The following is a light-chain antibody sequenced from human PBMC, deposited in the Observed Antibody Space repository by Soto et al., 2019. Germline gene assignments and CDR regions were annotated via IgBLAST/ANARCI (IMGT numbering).Light chain of an antibody. CDR1: ESIATW. CDR2: DAS. V-gene: IGKV1-5*01. CDR3: HQYNSY. Sequence: DVHMTQSPSTLSASVGDRVTITCRASESIATWLAWYQQRPGQAPKLLIYDASRLESGVPSRFSGGGSGTEFTITISGLQPEDVADYYCHQYNSYFGPGTKLEI. J-gene: IGKJ2*01.